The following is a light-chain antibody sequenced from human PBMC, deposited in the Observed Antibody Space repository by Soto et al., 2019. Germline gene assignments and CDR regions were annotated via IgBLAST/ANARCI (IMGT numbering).Light chain of an antibody. CDR2: DVS. V-gene: IGLV2-14*01. Sequence: QSALTQPASVSGSPGQSITISCTGTSSDVGGYNYVSWYQQHPGKAPKLMIYDVSNRPSGVSNRFSGSKSGNTASLTISGLQAEDEADYYCSSYTSSSKGVFGTVTKLTVL. CDR1: SSDVGGYNY. J-gene: IGLJ1*01. CDR3: SSYTSSSKGV.